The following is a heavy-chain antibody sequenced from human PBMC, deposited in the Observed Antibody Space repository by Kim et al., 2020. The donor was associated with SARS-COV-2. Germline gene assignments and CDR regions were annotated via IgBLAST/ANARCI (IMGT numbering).Heavy chain of an antibody. Sequence: SETLSLTCTVSGGSISSSSYYWGWIRQPPGKGLEWIGSIYYSGSTYYNPSLKSRVTISVDTSKNQFSLKLSSVTAADTAVYYCARHSPYYYDSSGYYSGAFAIWGQGPMVTVSS. CDR1: GGSISSSSYY. CDR3: ARHSPYYYDSSGYYSGAFAI. V-gene: IGHV4-39*01. D-gene: IGHD3-22*01. J-gene: IGHJ3*02. CDR2: IYYSGST.